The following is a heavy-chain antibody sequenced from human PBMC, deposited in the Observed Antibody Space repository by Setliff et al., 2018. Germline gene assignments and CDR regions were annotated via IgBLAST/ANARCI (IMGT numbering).Heavy chain of an antibody. CDR2: IYSSGNT. CDR1: GDSIRSSRYY. V-gene: IGHV4-39*07. CDR3: ARDPSSVAARPGY. J-gene: IGHJ4*02. D-gene: IGHD6-6*01. Sequence: SETLSLTCTVSGDSIRSSRYYWGWIRQPPGKGLEWIGSIYSSGNTYYNPSLKRRVTIPVDTTKNQFSLQLNSVTAADTAVYYCARDPSSVAARPGYWGQGTLVTVSS.